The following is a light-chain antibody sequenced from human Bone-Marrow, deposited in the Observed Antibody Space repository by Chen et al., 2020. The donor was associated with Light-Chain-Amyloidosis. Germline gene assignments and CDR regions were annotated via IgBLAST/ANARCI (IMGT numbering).Light chain of an antibody. CDR2: EVT. V-gene: IGLV2-14*01. Sequence: QSALTQPASVSGAPGPSISFPCTGTSSDVGGDNHVSWYQQQPDKAPKLMIYEVTNRPSWVPDRFSGSKSDNTASLTISGLQTEDEADYFCSSYTITNTLVFGSGTRVTVL. CDR1: SSDVGGDNH. J-gene: IGLJ1*01. CDR3: SSYTITNTLV.